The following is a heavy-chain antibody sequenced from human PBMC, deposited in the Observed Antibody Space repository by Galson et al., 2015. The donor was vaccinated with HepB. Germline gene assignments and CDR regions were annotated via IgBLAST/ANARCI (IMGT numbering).Heavy chain of an antibody. D-gene: IGHD6-19*01. Sequence: SLRLSCAASGFTFSSYGMHWVRQAPGKGLEWVAVISYDGSNKYYADSVKGRFTISRDNSKNTLYLQMNSLRAEDTAVYYCAKDWSVAADYWGQGTLVTVSS. CDR1: GFTFSSYG. CDR3: AKDWSVAADY. J-gene: IGHJ4*02. V-gene: IGHV3-30*18. CDR2: ISYDGSNK.